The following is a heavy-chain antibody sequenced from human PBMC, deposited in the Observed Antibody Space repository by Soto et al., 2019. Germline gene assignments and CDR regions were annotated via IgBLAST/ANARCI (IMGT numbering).Heavy chain of an antibody. Sequence: ASVKVSCKASGYTFTSYGISWVRQAPGQGLEWMGWISAYNGNTNYAQKLQGRVTMTTDTSTSTAYMELRSLRSDDTAVYYCARSYDILTGYYGYFDYWGQGTLVTVSS. J-gene: IGHJ4*02. D-gene: IGHD3-9*01. V-gene: IGHV1-18*01. CDR2: ISAYNGNT. CDR3: ARSYDILTGYYGYFDY. CDR1: GYTFTSYG.